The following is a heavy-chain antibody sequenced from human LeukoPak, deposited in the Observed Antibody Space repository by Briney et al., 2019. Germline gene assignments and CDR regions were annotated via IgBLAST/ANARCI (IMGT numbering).Heavy chain of an antibody. V-gene: IGHV1-18*01. J-gene: IGHJ5*02. CDR3: ARVKVDSYYDFWSGYYSTDNWFDP. Sequence: ASVKVSCKASGYTFTSYDITWVRQAPGQWLEWMGWISAYNGNTNYAQKLQGRVTMTTDTSTSTAYMELRSLRSDDTAVYYCARVKVDSYYDFWSGYYSTDNWFDPWGQGTLVTVSS. D-gene: IGHD3-3*01. CDR2: ISAYNGNT. CDR1: GYTFTSYD.